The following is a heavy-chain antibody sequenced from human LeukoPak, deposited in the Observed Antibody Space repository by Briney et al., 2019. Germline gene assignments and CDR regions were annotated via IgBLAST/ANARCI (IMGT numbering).Heavy chain of an antibody. J-gene: IGHJ4*02. CDR3: ARHLNYYLDY. D-gene: IGHD3-10*01. V-gene: IGHV3-23*01. Sequence: GGSLRLSGAASGFTFSSYGMHWVRQAPGKGLEWVSAISGSGGSTYYADSVKGRFTISRDNSKNTLYLQMNSLRAEDTAVYYCARHLNYYLDYWGQGTPVTVSS. CDR2: ISGSGGST. CDR1: GFTFSSYG.